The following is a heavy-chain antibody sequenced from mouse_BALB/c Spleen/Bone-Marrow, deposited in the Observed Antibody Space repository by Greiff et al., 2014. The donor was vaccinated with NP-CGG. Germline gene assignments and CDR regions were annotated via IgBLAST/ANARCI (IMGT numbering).Heavy chain of an antibody. V-gene: IGHV1-67*01. J-gene: IGHJ4*01. CDR3: ARGDYRYDETMDY. D-gene: IGHD2-14*01. CDR2: ISLYSGNT. Sequence: VQLQQSGPELVRPGVSVKISCKGSGYTFTDYGMHWVKQSHAKSLEWIGLISLYSGNTNYNQKFKDKATMTVDKSYSTAYMELARLTSEDSAIYYCARGDYRYDETMDYWGQGTSVTVSS. CDR1: GYTFTDYG.